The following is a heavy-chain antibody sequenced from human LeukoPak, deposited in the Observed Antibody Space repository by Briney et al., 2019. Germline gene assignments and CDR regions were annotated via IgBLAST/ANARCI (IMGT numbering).Heavy chain of an antibody. Sequence: GGSLRLSCAASGFTVSSNYMSWVRQAPGKGLEWVSVIYRSGSTFYADSVKGRFTISRDNSENTLFLQMNNVRVEDAAMYYCARDGYSSGWYYFDYWGQGTLVTVSS. CDR1: GFTVSSNY. CDR3: ARDGYSSGWYYFDY. J-gene: IGHJ4*02. V-gene: IGHV3-53*01. D-gene: IGHD6-19*01. CDR2: IYRSGST.